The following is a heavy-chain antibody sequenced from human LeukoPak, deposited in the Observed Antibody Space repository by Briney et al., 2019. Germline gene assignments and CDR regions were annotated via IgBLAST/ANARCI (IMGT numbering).Heavy chain of an antibody. CDR2: IYYSGST. CDR1: GGSISSGGYY. V-gene: IGHV4-31*03. J-gene: IGHJ3*02. D-gene: IGHD4-11*01. CDR3: ARDDIWGSYSNSPGAFDI. Sequence: SETLSLTCTVSGGSISSGGYYWSWIRQHPGKGLEWIGYIYYSGSTYYNPSLKSRVTISVDTSKNQFSLKLSSVTAADTAVYYCARDDIWGSYSNSPGAFDIWGQGTMVTVSS.